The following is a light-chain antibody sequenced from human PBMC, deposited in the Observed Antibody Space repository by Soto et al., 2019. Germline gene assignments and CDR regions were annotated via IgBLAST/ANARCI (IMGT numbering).Light chain of an antibody. CDR3: ATWDDTLHGYV. Sequence: QSVLTQPPSESGTPGQRVTISCSGSNSNIGSNKVNWYQQLPGTAPKLLIYSSNQRPSGVPDRFSGSKSGTSASLAISGLQPEDEADYYCATWDDTLHGYVFGTGTKVTVL. CDR2: SSN. CDR1: NSNIGSNK. J-gene: IGLJ1*01. V-gene: IGLV1-44*01.